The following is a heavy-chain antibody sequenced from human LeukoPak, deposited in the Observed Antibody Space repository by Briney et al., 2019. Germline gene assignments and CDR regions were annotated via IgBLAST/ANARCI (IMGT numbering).Heavy chain of an antibody. CDR3: ATRWELLPDAFDI. D-gene: IGHD1-26*01. CDR1: GYSENFYG. CDR2: ISAQHGQT. Sequence: ASVKVSCKTSGYSENFYGITWVRQVAGQGLEWMGWISAQHGQTEYAPNSQDRVTMTTDTYTNTAYMELRSLRSDDTAVYYCATRWELLPDAFDIWGQGTMVTVSS. V-gene: IGHV1-18*01. J-gene: IGHJ3*02.